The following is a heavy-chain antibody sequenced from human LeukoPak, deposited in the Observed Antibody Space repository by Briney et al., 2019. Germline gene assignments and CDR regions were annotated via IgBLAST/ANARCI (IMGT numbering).Heavy chain of an antibody. CDR1: GYTFTGYD. Sequence: ASVKVSCKASGYTFTGYDINWVRQATGQGLEWMGWMNSNSGNTGYAQKFQGRVTMTRNTSISTAYMELSSLRSEDTAVYYCARDTYYHDSSGYPDNAFDIWGQGTMVTVSS. V-gene: IGHV1-8*01. D-gene: IGHD3-22*01. J-gene: IGHJ3*02. CDR2: MNSNSGNT. CDR3: ARDTYYHDSSGYPDNAFDI.